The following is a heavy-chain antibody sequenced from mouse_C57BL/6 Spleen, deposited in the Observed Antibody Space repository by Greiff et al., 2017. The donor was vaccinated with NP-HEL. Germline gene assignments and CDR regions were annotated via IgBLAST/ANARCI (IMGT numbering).Heavy chain of an antibody. Sequence: EVQLQQSGPGLVKPSQSLSLTCSVTGYSITSGYYWNWIRQFPGNKLEWMGYISYDGSNNYNPSLKNRISITRDTSKNQFFLKLNSVTTEDTATYYCARAVTTVLFDYWGQGTTLTVSS. CDR2: ISYDGSN. D-gene: IGHD1-1*01. CDR1: GYSITSGYY. V-gene: IGHV3-6*01. J-gene: IGHJ2*01. CDR3: ARAVTTVLFDY.